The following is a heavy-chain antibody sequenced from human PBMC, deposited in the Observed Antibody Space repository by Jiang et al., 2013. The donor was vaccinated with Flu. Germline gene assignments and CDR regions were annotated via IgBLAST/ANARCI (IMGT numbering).Heavy chain of an antibody. CDR3: VRDYNWAFDS. CDR2: TRYISRWLT. J-gene: IGHJ4*02. V-gene: IGHV6-1*01. Sequence: QTLSLTCVISGDSISNNVVAWNWIRQSPSRGLEWLGKTRYISRWLTEYSVSMQGRITINPDTSRNQLSLQLDSAAPDDTAIYYCVRDYNWAFDSWGQGTLVTVSS. CDR1: GDSISNNVVA. D-gene: IGHD1-1*01.